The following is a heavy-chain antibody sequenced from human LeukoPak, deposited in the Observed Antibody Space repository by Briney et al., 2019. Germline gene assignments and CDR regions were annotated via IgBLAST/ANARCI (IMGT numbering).Heavy chain of an antibody. Sequence: SVKVSCKASGGTFSSYAISWVRQAPGQGLEWMGGIIPIFGTANYAQKFQGRVTITADESTSTAYMELSSLRSEDTAVYYCAREGVVPAAIGDGDAFDIWGQGTMVTVSS. V-gene: IGHV1-69*01. D-gene: IGHD2-2*01. CDR3: AREGVVPAAIGDGDAFDI. CDR1: GGTFSSYA. CDR2: IIPIFGTA. J-gene: IGHJ3*02.